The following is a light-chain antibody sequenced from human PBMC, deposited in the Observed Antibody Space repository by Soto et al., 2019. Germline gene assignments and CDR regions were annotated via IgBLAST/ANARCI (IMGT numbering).Light chain of an antibody. Sequence: QSALTRPASVSGSPGQSITISCTGTSSDVGGYNYVSWYQQHPGKAPKLMIYEVSNRPSGVSNRFSGSKSGNTASLTISGLQAEDEADYYCSSYTSSSPLVFGTGTKLTVL. CDR1: SSDVGGYNY. CDR2: EVS. V-gene: IGLV2-14*01. CDR3: SSYTSSSPLV. J-gene: IGLJ1*01.